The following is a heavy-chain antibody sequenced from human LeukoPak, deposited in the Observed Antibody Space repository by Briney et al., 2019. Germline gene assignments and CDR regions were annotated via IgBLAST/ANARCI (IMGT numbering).Heavy chain of an antibody. J-gene: IGHJ4*02. Sequence: PGGSLRLSCAASGFTFSSYAMHWVRQAPGKGLEWVAVISYDGSNKYYADSVEGRFTISRDNSKNTLYLQMNSLRAEDTAVYYCARDGAVAGRAFDYWGQGTLVTVSS. CDR3: ARDGAVAGRAFDY. V-gene: IGHV3-30*04. CDR1: GFTFSSYA. CDR2: ISYDGSNK. D-gene: IGHD6-19*01.